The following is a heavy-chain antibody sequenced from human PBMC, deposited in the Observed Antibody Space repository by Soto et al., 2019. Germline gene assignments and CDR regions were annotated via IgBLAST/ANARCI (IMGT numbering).Heavy chain of an antibody. Sequence: QVQLVESGGGLVKPGGSLRLSCAVSGFNFSDYYMTWIRQAPGKGLEWISYISTNSRYIKYADSIKGRFTISRDNAKSSLYLQMNSLRPQYTAIYYCARGLGGTYFIAYWGQGTLVTVSS. D-gene: IGHD3-10*01. CDR3: ARGLGGTYFIAY. V-gene: IGHV3-11*06. CDR1: GFNFSDYY. CDR2: ISTNSRYI. J-gene: IGHJ4*02.